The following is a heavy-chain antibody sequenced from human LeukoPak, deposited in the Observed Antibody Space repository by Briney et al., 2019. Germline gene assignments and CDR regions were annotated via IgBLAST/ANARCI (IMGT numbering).Heavy chain of an antibody. J-gene: IGHJ4*02. D-gene: IGHD5-18*01. V-gene: IGHV4-4*07. Sequence: PSETLSLTCTVSGGSISSYYLSWIRQPAGKGLEWIGRIHISGSTNYNPSLKSRLTMSVDTSKNQFSLKLSSVTAADTAVYYCARDGGYSYGYSLDCWGKGTLVTVSS. CDR2: IHISGST. CDR1: GGSISSYY. CDR3: ARDGGYSYGYSLDC.